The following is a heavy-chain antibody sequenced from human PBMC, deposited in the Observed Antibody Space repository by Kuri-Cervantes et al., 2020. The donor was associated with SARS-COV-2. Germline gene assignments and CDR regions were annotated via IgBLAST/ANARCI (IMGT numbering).Heavy chain of an antibody. J-gene: IGHJ6*02. D-gene: IGHD3/OR15-3a*01. CDR1: GGSISSGGYY. CDR2: IYHSGST. CDR3: ARGWSNYYYGMDV. V-gene: IGHV4-39*07. Sequence: SETLSLTCTVSGGSISSGGYYWGWIRQPPGKGLEWIGSIYHSGSTYYNPSLKGRVTISVDTSKNQFSLKLSSVTAADTAVYYCARGWSNYYYGMDVWGQGTTVTVSS.